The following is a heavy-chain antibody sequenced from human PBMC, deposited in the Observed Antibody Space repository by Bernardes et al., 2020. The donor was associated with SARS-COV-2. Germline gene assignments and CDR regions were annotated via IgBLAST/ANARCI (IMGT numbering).Heavy chain of an antibody. D-gene: IGHD2-8*01. CDR2: FDPEDGET. CDR1: GYTLTELS. CDR3: ATEPIVLMVYATPVRNGMDV. J-gene: IGHJ6*02. Sequence: ASVKVSCKVSGYTLTELSMHWVRQAPGKGLEWMGGFDPEDGETIYAQKFQGRVTMTEDTSTDTAYMELSSLRSEDTAVYYCATEPIVLMVYATPVRNGMDVWGQGTTVTVSS. V-gene: IGHV1-24*01.